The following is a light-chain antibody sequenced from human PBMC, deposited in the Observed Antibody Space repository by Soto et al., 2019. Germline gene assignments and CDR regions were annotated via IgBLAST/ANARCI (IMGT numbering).Light chain of an antibody. CDR1: QSIDRW. J-gene: IGKJ1*01. V-gene: IGKV1-5*01. CDR3: QQRSNWPRT. Sequence: DIQMTQSPSSLSASVGDRVTISCRASQSIDRWLAWYQQIPGKAPKLLIYAASSLQSGVPSRFSGSGYGTGFTLTISSLETADFAVYYCQQRSNWPRTFGQGTKVDI. CDR2: AAS.